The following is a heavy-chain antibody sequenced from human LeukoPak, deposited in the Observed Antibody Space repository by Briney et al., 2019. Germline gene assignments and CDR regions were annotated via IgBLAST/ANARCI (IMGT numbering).Heavy chain of an antibody. Sequence: GGSLRLSCAASGFTFSSYEMNWVRQAPGKGLEWVSYISSSGTTIYYADSVKGRFTISRDNAKNSLYLQMNSLRAGDTAVYYCARPDGDYYYGSGGYFHYWGQGTLVTVSS. CDR2: ISSSGTTI. CDR1: GFTFSSYE. D-gene: IGHD3-10*01. J-gene: IGHJ4*02. CDR3: ARPDGDYYYGSGGYFHY. V-gene: IGHV3-48*03.